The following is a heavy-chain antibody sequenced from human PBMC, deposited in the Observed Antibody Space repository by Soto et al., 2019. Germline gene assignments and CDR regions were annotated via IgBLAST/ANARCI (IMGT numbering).Heavy chain of an antibody. CDR3: AKDRSSSWYVPWFDP. Sequence: GGSLRLSCAASGFTFSSYAMSWVRQAPGKGLEWVSAISGSGGSTYYADSVKGRFTISRDNSKNTLYLQMNSLRAEDTAVYYCAKDRSSSWYVPWFDPWGQGALVTVSS. CDR2: ISGSGGST. CDR1: GFTFSSYA. V-gene: IGHV3-23*01. D-gene: IGHD6-13*01. J-gene: IGHJ5*02.